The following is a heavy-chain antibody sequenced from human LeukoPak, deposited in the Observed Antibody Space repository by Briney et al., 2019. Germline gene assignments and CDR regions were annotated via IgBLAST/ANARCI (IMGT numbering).Heavy chain of an antibody. CDR2: FDVIDAKT. D-gene: IGHD5-18*01. J-gene: IGHJ4*02. Sequence: GASVKVSCTVSGSSLTELSLYWVRQAPGKGLEWMGGFDVIDAKTFYAQKFQGRVTMTEDSSTDTAYTELSSLRSDDTAFYYCAAGRPYSLLDYWGQGTLLTVSS. CDR1: GSSLTELS. CDR3: AAGRPYSLLDY. V-gene: IGHV1-24*01.